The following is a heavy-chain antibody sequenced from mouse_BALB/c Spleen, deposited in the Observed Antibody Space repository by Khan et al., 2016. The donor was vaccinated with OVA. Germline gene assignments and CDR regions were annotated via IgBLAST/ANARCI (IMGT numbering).Heavy chain of an antibody. CDR1: GYTFTSYW. Sequence: QVQLKESGAELVRPGASVKLSCKTSGYTFTSYWIHWVKQRSGQGLEWIARIYPGTGSTHYNEKFKGKATLTADKSSSTAYMQVSSLKSDDSGVYFCARPSDSSCSVFANWGQGTLVTVSA. V-gene: IGHV1-76*01. CDR3: ARPSDSSCSVFAN. CDR2: IYPGTGST. J-gene: IGHJ3*01. D-gene: IGHD3-2*01.